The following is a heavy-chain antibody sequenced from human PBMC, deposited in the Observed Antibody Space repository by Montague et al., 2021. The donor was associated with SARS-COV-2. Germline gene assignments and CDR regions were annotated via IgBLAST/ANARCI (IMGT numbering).Heavy chain of an antibody. CDR2: IYYSGNP. CDR3: ARGEGRSPDAFDI. D-gene: IGHD2-15*01. CDR1: GGSISTYY. Sequence: SETLSLTCTVSGGSISTYYWSWIRQSPGKGLEWIGYIYYSGNPNYNPSLTSRLSMSVDTSKNQFSLELSSVTAADTAVFFCARGEGRSPDAFDIWGQGITVTVSS. V-gene: IGHV4-59*01. J-gene: IGHJ3*02.